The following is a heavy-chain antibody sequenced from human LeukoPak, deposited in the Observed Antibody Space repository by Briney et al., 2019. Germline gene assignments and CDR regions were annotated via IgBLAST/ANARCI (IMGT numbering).Heavy chain of an antibody. J-gene: IGHJ6*02. V-gene: IGHV3-23*01. CDR1: GFIVSSNY. Sequence: GGSLRLSCAASGFIVSSNYMNWVRQAPGKGLEWVSAISGSGGSAYYADSVKGRFTISRDNSKNTLFLQMNSLRAEDTAVYYCAKMFIAAAGPQRRLYYYYGMDVWGQGTTVTVSS. D-gene: IGHD6-13*01. CDR2: ISGSGGSA. CDR3: AKMFIAAAGPQRRLYYYYGMDV.